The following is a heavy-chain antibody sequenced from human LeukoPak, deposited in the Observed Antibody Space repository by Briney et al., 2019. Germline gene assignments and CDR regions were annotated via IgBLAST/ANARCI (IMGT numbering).Heavy chain of an antibody. Sequence: GGSLRLSCAASGFTFSSYSMNWVRQAPGKGLEWVANIKQDGSEKYYVDSVKGRFTISRGNAKNSLYLQMNSLRAEDTAVYYCARGAVAVALYYYYMDVWGKGTTVTVSS. CDR2: IKQDGSEK. J-gene: IGHJ6*03. V-gene: IGHV3-7*01. CDR1: GFTFSSYS. CDR3: ARGAVAVALYYYYMDV. D-gene: IGHD6-19*01.